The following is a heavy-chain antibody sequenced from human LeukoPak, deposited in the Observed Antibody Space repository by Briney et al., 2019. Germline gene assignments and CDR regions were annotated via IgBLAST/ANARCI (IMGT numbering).Heavy chain of an antibody. Sequence: SETLSLTCTVSSGSISSYYWSWIRQPPGQGLEWVGSVYDGGATYGTTYYNPSLKSRITLSVDTSKSHFSLRLTSVTVADTAVYYCARFFPPPGDAFDIWGQGTMVTVSS. D-gene: IGHD2/OR15-2a*01. V-gene: IGHV4-39*07. CDR3: ARFFPPPGDAFDI. CDR2: VYDGGATYGTT. J-gene: IGHJ3*02. CDR1: SGSISSYY.